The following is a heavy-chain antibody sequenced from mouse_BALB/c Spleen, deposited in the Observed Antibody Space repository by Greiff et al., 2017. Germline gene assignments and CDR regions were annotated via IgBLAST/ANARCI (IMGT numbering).Heavy chain of an antibody. CDR3: ARGGWLPYWYFDV. CDR2: ISYSGST. J-gene: IGHJ1*01. CDR1: GYSITSDYA. V-gene: IGHV3-2*02. Sequence: EVKLEESGPGLVKPSQSLSLTCTVTGYSITSDYAWTWIRQFPGNTLEWMGYISYSGSTSYNPSLKSRISITRDTSKNQFFLQLNSVTTEDTATYYCARGGWLPYWYFDVWGAGTTVTVSS. D-gene: IGHD2-3*01.